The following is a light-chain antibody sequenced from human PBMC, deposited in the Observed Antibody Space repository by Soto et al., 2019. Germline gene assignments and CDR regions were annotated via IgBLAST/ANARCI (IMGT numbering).Light chain of an antibody. CDR1: QCVRAY. CDR2: AAS. Sequence: DIQMTQSTSSLSASVGARVTITCRVSQCVRAYLLWYQQTQWKAPKLLIYAASNLLGVFPSRFSRSGSGTNVALTSSSLQPEDFGTYYCQQRYKTPHAFGQVTKLLTK. J-gene: IGKJ2*01. CDR3: QQRYKTPHA. V-gene: IGKV1-39*01.